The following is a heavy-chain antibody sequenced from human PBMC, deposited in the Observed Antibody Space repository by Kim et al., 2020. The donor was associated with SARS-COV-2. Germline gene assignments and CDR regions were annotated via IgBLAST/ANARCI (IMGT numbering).Heavy chain of an antibody. CDR1: GFTFDDYA. CDR3: AKDSVGATPSY. J-gene: IGHJ4*02. CDR2: ISWNSGSI. V-gene: IGHV3-9*01. Sequence: GGSLRLSCAASGFTFDDYAMHWVRQAPGKGLEWVSGISWNSGSIGYADSVKGRFTISRDNAKNSLYLQMNSLRAEDTALYYCAKDSVGATPSYWGQGTLVTVSS. D-gene: IGHD1-26*01.